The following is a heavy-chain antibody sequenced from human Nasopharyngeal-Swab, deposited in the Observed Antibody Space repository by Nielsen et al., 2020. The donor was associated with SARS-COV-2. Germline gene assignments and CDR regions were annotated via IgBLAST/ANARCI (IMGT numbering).Heavy chain of an antibody. Sequence: GESLKISCAASGFTFSSYAMHWVRQATGKGLEWVSAIGTAGDTYYPGSVKGRFTISRENAKNSLYLQMNSLRAGDTAVYYCARGGMITFGGVIADAFDIWGQGTMVTVSS. J-gene: IGHJ3*02. D-gene: IGHD3-16*02. CDR2: IGTAGDT. V-gene: IGHV3-13*01. CDR1: GFTFSSYA. CDR3: ARGGMITFGGVIADAFDI.